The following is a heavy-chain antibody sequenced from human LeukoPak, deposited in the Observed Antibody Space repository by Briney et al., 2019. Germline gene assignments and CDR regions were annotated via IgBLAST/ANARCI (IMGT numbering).Heavy chain of an antibody. V-gene: IGHV3-48*03. Sequence: GGSLRLSCAASGFTFSSYEMNWVRQAPGKGLEWVSYISNSGSTIYYADSVKGRFTISRDNAENSLYLQMSSLRAEDTAVYYCARESWATDYWGQGTLVTVSS. CDR2: ISNSGSTI. J-gene: IGHJ4*02. CDR1: GFTFSSYE. CDR3: ARESWATDY. D-gene: IGHD3-10*01.